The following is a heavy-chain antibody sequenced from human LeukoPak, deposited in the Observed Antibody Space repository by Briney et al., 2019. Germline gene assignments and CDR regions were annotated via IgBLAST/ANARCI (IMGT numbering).Heavy chain of an antibody. J-gene: IGHJ4*02. CDR1: GFTFSSYA. CDR3: AKDWGYDMWLMHDY. D-gene: IGHD3-16*01. Sequence: GGSLRLSCTASGFTFSSYAMHWVRQAPGKGLEWVAVISYDGSNKYYADSVEGRFTISRDNSKNTLYLQMNSLRAEDTAVYYCAKDWGYDMWLMHDYWGQGTLVTVSS. CDR2: ISYDGSNK. V-gene: IGHV3-30*04.